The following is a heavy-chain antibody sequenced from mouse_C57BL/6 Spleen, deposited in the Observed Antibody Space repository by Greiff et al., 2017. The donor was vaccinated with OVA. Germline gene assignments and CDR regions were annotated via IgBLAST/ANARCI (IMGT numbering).Heavy chain of an antibody. CDR3: ARGGYYERFAY. J-gene: IGHJ3*01. CDR1: GYTFTSYW. V-gene: IGHV1-69*01. D-gene: IGHD2-3*01. Sequence: VQLQQPGAELVMPGASVKLSCKASGYTFTSYWMHWVKQRPGQGLEWIGEIDPSDSYTNYNQKFKGKSTLTVDKSSSTAYMQLSSLTSEDSAVYYCARGGYYERFAYWGQGTLVTVSA. CDR2: IDPSDSYT.